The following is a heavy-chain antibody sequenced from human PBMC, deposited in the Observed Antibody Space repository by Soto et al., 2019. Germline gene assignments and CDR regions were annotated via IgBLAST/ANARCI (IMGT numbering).Heavy chain of an antibody. CDR1: GYTFTSYG. CDR2: ISAYNGNT. CDR3: ARDALRYFDWLLSFDY. D-gene: IGHD3-9*01. Sequence: QVQLVQTGAEVKKPGASVKVSCKASGYTFTSYGISWVRQAPGQGLEWMGWISAYNGNTNYAQKLQGRVTMTTDTSTSTADMELRSLRSDDTAVYYCARDALRYFDWLLSFDYWGQGTLVTVSS. J-gene: IGHJ4*02. V-gene: IGHV1-18*04.